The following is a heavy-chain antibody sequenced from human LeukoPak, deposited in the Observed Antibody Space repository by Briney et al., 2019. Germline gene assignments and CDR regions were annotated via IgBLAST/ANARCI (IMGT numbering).Heavy chain of an antibody. CDR1: GFTFSNTW. CDR3: AIPSHGERWTGYYNEH. J-gene: IGHJ1*01. Sequence: GGSLRLSCAASGFTFSNTWMSWVRQAPGKGLEWVGRIKIKIDGATADYAAPVKGRFTISRDDSKDTLYLQMNSLRAEDTAVYYCAIPSHGERWTGYYNEHWGQGTLVTVSS. V-gene: IGHV3-15*01. D-gene: IGHD3/OR15-3a*01. CDR2: IKIKIDGATA.